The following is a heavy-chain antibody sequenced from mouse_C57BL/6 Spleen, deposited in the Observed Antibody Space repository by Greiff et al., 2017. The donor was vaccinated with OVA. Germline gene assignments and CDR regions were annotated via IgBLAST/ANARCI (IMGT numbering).Heavy chain of an antibody. CDR3: ARYDYEGFDY. D-gene: IGHD2-4*01. CDR2: IYPGDGDT. J-gene: IGHJ2*01. V-gene: IGHV1-82*01. CDR1: GYAFSSSW. Sequence: VKLMESGPELVKPGASVKISCKASGYAFSSSWMNWVKQRPGKGLEWIGRIYPGDGDTNYNGKFKGKATLTADKSSSTAYMQLSSLTSEDSAVYFCARYDYEGFDYWGQGTTLTVSS.